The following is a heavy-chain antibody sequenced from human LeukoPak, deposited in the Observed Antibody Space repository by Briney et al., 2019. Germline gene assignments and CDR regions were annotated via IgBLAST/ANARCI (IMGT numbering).Heavy chain of an antibody. CDR3: ARVGARSLRGEVARGAFDI. CDR1: GGSISSSSYY. CDR2: IYYSGST. D-gene: IGHD5-12*01. V-gene: IGHV4-39*07. Sequence: PSETLSLTCTVSGGSISSSSYYWGWIRQPPGKGLEWIGSIYYSGSTYYNPSLKSRVTISVDTSKNQFSLKLSSVTAADTAVYYCARVGARSLRGEVARGAFDIWGQGTMVTVSS. J-gene: IGHJ3*02.